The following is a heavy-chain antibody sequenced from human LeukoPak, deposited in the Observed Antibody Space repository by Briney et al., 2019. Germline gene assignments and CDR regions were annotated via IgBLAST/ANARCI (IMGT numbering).Heavy chain of an antibody. V-gene: IGHV3-30*18. Sequence: GGSLRLSYAASGFTFRSYAMHWVRQAPGKGLEWVAVISNDGRDKHYAESVKGRFTISRDNSKNTLDLQINSLRAEDTAVYYCAKDISRGSSDYCFDYWGQGTLVTVSS. D-gene: IGHD4-17*01. CDR3: AKDISRGSSDYCFDY. J-gene: IGHJ4*02. CDR1: GFTFRSYA. CDR2: ISNDGRDK.